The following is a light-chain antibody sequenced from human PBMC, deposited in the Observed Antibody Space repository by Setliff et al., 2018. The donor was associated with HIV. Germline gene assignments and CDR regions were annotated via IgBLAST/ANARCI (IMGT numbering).Light chain of an antibody. J-gene: IGLJ1*01. Sequence: LAQPRSMSGSPGQSVTISCTGTSSDVDAYDYVSWYQHHPGKAPKLLIYDVSERPSGVPDRFSGSKSGNTASLTISGLQAEDEADYYCCSYAGSYTYVFGTGTKV. CDR1: SSDVDAYDY. CDR2: DVS. CDR3: CSYAGSYTYV. V-gene: IGLV2-11*01.